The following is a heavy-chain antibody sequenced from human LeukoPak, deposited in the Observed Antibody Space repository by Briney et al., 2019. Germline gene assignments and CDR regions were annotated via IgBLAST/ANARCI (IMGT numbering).Heavy chain of an antibody. V-gene: IGHV4-59*08. J-gene: IGHJ4*02. CDR1: GDSISNYY. CDR3: ARHGVYYDSSGYYLRPWGFDY. CDR2: IYYSGST. D-gene: IGHD3-22*01. Sequence: KPSETLSLTCTVSGDSISNYYWSWIRQPPGKGLEWIGYIYYSGSTNYNPSLKSRVTISVDTSKNQFSLKLSSVTAADTAVYYCARHGVYYDSSGYYLRPWGFDYWGQGTLVTVSS.